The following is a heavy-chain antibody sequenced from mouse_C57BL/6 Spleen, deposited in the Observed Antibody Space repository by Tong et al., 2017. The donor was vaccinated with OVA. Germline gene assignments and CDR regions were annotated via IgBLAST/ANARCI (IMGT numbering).Heavy chain of an antibody. CDR3: ARNLYYFDY. CDR1: GYTFTDYN. CDR2: INPNNGGT. J-gene: IGHJ2*01. Sequence: EVQLQESGPELVKPGASVKIPCKASGYTFTDYNVDWVKQSHGKSLEWIGDINPNNGGTSYNQKFKGKATLTVDKSSSTAYMELNSLTSEDSAVYYCARNLYYFDYWGQGTTLTVSS. V-gene: IGHV1-18*01.